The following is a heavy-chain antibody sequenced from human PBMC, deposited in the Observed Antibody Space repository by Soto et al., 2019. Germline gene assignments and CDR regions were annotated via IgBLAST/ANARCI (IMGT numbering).Heavy chain of an antibody. CDR3: ARMVTYYYGSGSRVQLPYYYYGLDV. V-gene: IGHV4-34*01. D-gene: IGHD3-10*01. J-gene: IGHJ6*02. CDR2: INHSGST. Sequence: SETLSLTCAVYGGSFSGYYWSWIRQPPGKGLEWIGEINHSGSTNYNPSLKSRVTISVDTSKNQFSLKLSSVTAADTAVYYCARMVTYYYGSGSRVQLPYYYYGLDVWGQGTTVTVSS. CDR1: GGSFSGYY.